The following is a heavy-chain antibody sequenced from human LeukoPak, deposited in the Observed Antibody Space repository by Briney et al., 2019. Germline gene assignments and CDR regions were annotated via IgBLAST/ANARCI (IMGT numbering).Heavy chain of an antibody. CDR2: IYYSGST. CDR1: GGSISSSSYY. CDR3: ARTGYSSSYYKFRFDY. J-gene: IGHJ4*02. V-gene: IGHV4-39*07. D-gene: IGHD6-13*01. Sequence: SETLSLTCTVSGGSISSSSYYWGWIRQPPGKGLEWIGSIYYSGSTYYNPSLKSRVTISVDTSKNQFSLKLSSVTAADTAVYYCARTGYSSSYYKFRFDYWGQGTLVTVSS.